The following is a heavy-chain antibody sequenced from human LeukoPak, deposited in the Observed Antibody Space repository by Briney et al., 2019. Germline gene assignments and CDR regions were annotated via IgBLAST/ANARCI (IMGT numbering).Heavy chain of an antibody. CDR2: ISSSSYI. Sequence: GGSLRLSCAASGFTFSSYSMNWVRQAPGKGLEWVSSISSSSYIYYADSVKGRFTISRDNAKNSLYLQMNSLRAEDTAVYYCARLADYGRFYGMDVWGQGTTVTVSS. CDR3: ARLADYGRFYGMDV. D-gene: IGHD4-17*01. J-gene: IGHJ6*02. CDR1: GFTFSSYS. V-gene: IGHV3-21*01.